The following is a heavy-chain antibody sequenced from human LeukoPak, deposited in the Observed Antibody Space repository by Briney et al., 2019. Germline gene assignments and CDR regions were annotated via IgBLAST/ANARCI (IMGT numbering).Heavy chain of an antibody. D-gene: IGHD3-3*01. CDR2: IKQDGSEK. CDR3: ARDPEYYDFWSGYYPLDY. V-gene: IGHV3-7*01. CDR1: GFTFSSNW. Sequence: PGGSLRLSCAASGFTFSSNWMSWVRQAPGKGLEWVANIKQDGSEKYYVDSVKGRFTISRDNAKNSLYLQMNSLRAEDTAAYYCARDPEYYDFWSGYYPLDYWGQGTLVTVSS. J-gene: IGHJ4*02.